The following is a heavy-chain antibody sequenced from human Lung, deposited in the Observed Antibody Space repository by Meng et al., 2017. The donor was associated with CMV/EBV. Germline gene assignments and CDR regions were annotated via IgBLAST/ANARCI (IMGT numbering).Heavy chain of an antibody. V-gene: IGHV4-34*01. CDR1: GGSIIGYF. J-gene: IGHJ4*02. D-gene: IGHD6-6*01. CDR2: ISHAGTT. CDR3: ARVSSVSSSSL. Sequence: SENXSLTCRVYGGSIIGYFWSWIRQPPGKGLEWIGEISHAGTTNYNPSLKSRVSLSLDMSKHQFSLNLSSLTAADTAVYYCARVSSVSSSSLWGQGTLVTVSS.